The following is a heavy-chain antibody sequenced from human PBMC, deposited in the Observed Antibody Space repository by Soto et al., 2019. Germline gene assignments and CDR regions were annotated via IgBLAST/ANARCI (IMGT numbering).Heavy chain of an antibody. Sequence: ASVKVSCKASGYTFTGYYIHWVRQAPGQGLEWMGGINPNSGASNYAQKFQGRVTMTRDTSISTAYMELSRLTSDDTAVYYCARYCSSTSCQFDPWGQGTLVTAPQ. V-gene: IGHV1-2*02. CDR2: INPNSGAS. CDR1: GYTFTGYY. J-gene: IGHJ5*02. D-gene: IGHD2-2*01. CDR3: ARYCSSTSCQFDP.